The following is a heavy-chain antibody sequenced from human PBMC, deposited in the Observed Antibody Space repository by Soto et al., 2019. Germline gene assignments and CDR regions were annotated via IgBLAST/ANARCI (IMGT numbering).Heavy chain of an antibody. J-gene: IGHJ4*02. CDR3: AKITGYVYSLISQAAIHCFDY. Sequence: GSLRLSCAASGFTFSSYAMSWVRQAPGTGLEWVSGISGSGGNTYYADSVKGRFTISRDNSKNTLYLQMNSLRAEDTAVYYCAKITGYVYSLISQAAIHCFDYWGRGTLVTVSS. CDR1: GFTFSSYA. V-gene: IGHV3-23*01. CDR2: ISGSGGNT. D-gene: IGHD2-21*02.